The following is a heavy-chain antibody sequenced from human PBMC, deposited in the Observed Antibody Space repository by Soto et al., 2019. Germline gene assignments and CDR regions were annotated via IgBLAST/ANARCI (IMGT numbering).Heavy chain of an antibody. Sequence: QVQLQESGPGLVKPSQTLSLTCTVSGGSISSGDYYWSWIRQPPGKGLEWIGYIYYSGSTYYNPSLKGRVTISVDPSKNQFPLKLSSVTAADTAVYYCASGYSYVVYYYGMDVWGQGTTVTVSS. CDR3: ASGYSYVVYYYGMDV. D-gene: IGHD5-18*01. V-gene: IGHV4-30-4*01. CDR2: IYYSGST. CDR1: GGSISSGDYY. J-gene: IGHJ6*02.